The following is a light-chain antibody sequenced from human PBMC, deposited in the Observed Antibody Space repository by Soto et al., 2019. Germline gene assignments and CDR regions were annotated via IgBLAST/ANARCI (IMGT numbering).Light chain of an antibody. CDR2: RNN. CDR3: AAWDDSLSGPAV. Sequence: QSVLTQPPSASGTPGQRVTISCSGSSSNIGSNYVYWYRQLPGTAPKLLIYRNNQRPSGVPDRFSGSKSGTSASLAISGLRSEDEADYYCAAWDDSLSGPAVFGGGTQLTVL. J-gene: IGLJ7*01. V-gene: IGLV1-47*01. CDR1: SSNIGSNY.